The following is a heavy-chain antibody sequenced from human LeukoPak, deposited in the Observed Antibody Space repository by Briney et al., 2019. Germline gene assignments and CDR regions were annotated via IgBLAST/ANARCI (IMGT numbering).Heavy chain of an antibody. CDR2: ISGSGDST. J-gene: IGHJ4*02. CDR3: ATLRKSFWIPEFDC. Sequence: GRTLRLSCAPSGFTSSNYGMSWVRQARGKGLDWVSTISGSGDSTYYADPVKGRFTISRDNPKNTIYPQINSLRPQHTAVYYSATLRKSFWIPEFDCWGQGTLVTVSS. V-gene: IGHV3-23*01. CDR1: GFTSSNYG. D-gene: IGHD1-1*01.